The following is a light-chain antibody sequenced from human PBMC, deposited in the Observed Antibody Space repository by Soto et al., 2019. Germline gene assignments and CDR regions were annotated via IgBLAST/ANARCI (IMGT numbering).Light chain of an antibody. J-gene: IGKJ5*01. CDR1: QSFSSS. V-gene: IGKV3-20*01. CDR3: QHYAHNSPIT. CDR2: GAS. Sequence: EIVLTQSPGTLSLSPGERATLSCRASQSFSSSLAWYQQRPGQAPRLLISGASSRATGIPDRFSGSGSGTDFTLTISRLEPEDFALYYCQHYAHNSPITFGQGTRLEIK.